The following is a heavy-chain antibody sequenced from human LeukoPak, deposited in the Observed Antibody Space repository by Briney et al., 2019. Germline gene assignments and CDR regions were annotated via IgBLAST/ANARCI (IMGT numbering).Heavy chain of an antibody. CDR1: GFTFSSYT. Sequence: GGSLRLSCAASGFTFSSYTMNWVRQAPGKGLEWVAYISDSSSTIYYAVSVKGRFTISRDNAKNSLYLQMNSLRVEESAVYYCARGYSSGWFNYWGQGTLVTVSS. J-gene: IGHJ4*02. CDR2: ISDSSSTI. CDR3: ARGYSSGWFNY. D-gene: IGHD6-19*01. V-gene: IGHV3-48*01.